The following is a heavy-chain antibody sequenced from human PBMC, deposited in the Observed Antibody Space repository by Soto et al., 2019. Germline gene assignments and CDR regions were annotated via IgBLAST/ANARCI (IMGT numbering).Heavy chain of an antibody. D-gene: IGHD6-13*01. CDR3: ARHGIAAAELYYYYYGMDV. CDR1: GYSFTNYW. Sequence: PGESLKISCKGSGYSFTNYWIGWVRQMPGKGLEWMGIIYPGDSNTIYSPSFQGQVTTSADKSISTAYLQWSSLKASDTAIYYCARHGIAAAELYYYYYGMDVWGQGTTVTVSS. J-gene: IGHJ6*02. CDR2: IYPGDSNT. V-gene: IGHV5-51*01.